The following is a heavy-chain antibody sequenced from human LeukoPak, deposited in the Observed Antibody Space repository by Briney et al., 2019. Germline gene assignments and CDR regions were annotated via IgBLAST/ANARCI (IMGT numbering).Heavy chain of an antibody. CDR2: IYYSGST. D-gene: IGHD6-13*01. V-gene: IGHV4-59*01. CDR1: GGSISSYY. CDR3: ARDHSSSWLDY. J-gene: IGHJ4*02. Sequence: SETLSLTCTVSGGSISSYYWSWVRQPPGKGLEWIGYIYYSGSTNYNPSLKSRVTISVDTPKNQFSLKLSSVTAADTAVYYCARDHSSSWLDYWGQGTLVTVSS.